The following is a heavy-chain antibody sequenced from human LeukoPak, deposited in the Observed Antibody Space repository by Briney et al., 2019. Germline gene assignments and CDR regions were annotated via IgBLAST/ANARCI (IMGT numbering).Heavy chain of an antibody. V-gene: IGHV3-30-3*01. CDR1: GFTFSSYA. CDR2: ISYDGSNK. D-gene: IGHD5-18*01. CDR3: ARGARLTAMVTHWFDP. J-gene: IGHJ5*02. Sequence: GGSLRLSCAAPGFTFSSYAMHWVRQAPGKGLEWVAVISYDGSNKYYADSVKGRFTISRDNSKNTLYLQMNSLRAEDTAVYYCARGARLTAMVTHWFDPWGQGTLVTVSS.